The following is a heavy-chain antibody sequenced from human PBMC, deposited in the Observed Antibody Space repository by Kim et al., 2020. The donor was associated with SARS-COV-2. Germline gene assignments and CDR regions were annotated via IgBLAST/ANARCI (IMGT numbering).Heavy chain of an antibody. CDR1: GFTFSSYG. CDR2: IWYDGSDK. V-gene: IGHV3-33*01. CDR3: ARDASTTVYAFDI. J-gene: IGHJ3*02. D-gene: IGHD4-17*01. Sequence: GGSLRLSCAASGFTFSSYGMHWVRQAPGKGLEWVAVIWYDGSDKYYADSVKGRFTISRDNSKNTLYLQMNSLRAEDTAVYYCARDASTTVYAFDIWGQGTMVTVSS.